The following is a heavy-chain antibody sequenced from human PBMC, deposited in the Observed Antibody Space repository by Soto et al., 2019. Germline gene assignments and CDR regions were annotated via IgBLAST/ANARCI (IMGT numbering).Heavy chain of an antibody. Sequence: EVQLVQSGAEVKKPGESLRISCKGSGYSFTSYWISWVRQMPGKGLEWMGRIDPSDSYTNYSPSFQGHVTISANKSISTAYLQWSSLKASDTAMYYCARNPSYYYDSSGDWFDPWGQGTLVTVSS. CDR1: GYSFTSYW. V-gene: IGHV5-10-1*03. J-gene: IGHJ5*02. D-gene: IGHD3-22*01. CDR3: ARNPSYYYDSSGDWFDP. CDR2: IDPSDSYT.